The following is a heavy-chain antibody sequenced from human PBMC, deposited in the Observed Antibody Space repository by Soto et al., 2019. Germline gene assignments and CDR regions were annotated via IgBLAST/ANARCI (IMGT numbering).Heavy chain of an antibody. Sequence: QVQLVESGGGVVQPGRSLRLSCAASGFTFSSYAMHWVRQAPGKGLEWVAVISYDGSNKYYVDSVKGRFTISRDNSKNTLYLKMNSLRAEDTAVYYCARERPPGIAVAVNWFDPWGQGTLVTVSS. CDR2: ISYDGSNK. J-gene: IGHJ5*02. D-gene: IGHD6-19*01. CDR1: GFTFSSYA. V-gene: IGHV3-30-3*01. CDR3: ARERPPGIAVAVNWFDP.